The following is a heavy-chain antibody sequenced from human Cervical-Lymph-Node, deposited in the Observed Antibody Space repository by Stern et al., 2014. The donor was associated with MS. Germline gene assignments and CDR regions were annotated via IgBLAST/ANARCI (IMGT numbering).Heavy chain of an antibody. CDR3: ARSSSPSPYYYYGMDV. V-gene: IGHV3-33*01. CDR1: GCTFSSYG. D-gene: IGHD6-13*01. J-gene: IGHJ6*02. Sequence: VQLVESGGGVVQPGRSLRLSCAASGCTFSSYGMHWVRQAPGKGLEWEAVIWDDGSNKYYAAHVKGRVTISRDNSKNTLYLQMNSLRAEDTAVYFCARSSSPSPYYYYGMDVWGQGTTVTVSS. CDR2: IWDDGSNK.